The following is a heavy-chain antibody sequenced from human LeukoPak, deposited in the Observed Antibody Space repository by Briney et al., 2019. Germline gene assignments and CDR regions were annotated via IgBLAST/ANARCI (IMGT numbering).Heavy chain of an antibody. V-gene: IGHV4-31*03. D-gene: IGHD4-17*01. J-gene: IGHJ3*02. CDR1: GGSISSGGYY. CDR3: ARHRYGGAFDI. CDR2: IYYSGST. Sequence: SETLSLTCTVSGGSISSGGYYWSWIRQHPGKGLEWIGYIYYSGSTYYNPSLKSRVTISVDTSKNQFSLKLSSVTAADTAVYYCARHRYGGAFDIWGQGTMVTVSS.